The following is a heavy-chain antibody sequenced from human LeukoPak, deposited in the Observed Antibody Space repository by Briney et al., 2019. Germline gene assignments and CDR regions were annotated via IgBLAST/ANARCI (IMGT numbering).Heavy chain of an antibody. Sequence: PSETLSLTCAVYGGSFSNYYWSWIRQPPGKGLEWIGYIYYSGSTSYNPSLKSRVTILVDTSKNQFSLKLSSVTAADTAVYYCARHERDASLDHAFDIWGQGTMVTVSS. D-gene: IGHD5-24*01. CDR1: GGSFSNYY. J-gene: IGHJ3*02. V-gene: IGHV4-59*08. CDR2: IYYSGST. CDR3: ARHERDASLDHAFDI.